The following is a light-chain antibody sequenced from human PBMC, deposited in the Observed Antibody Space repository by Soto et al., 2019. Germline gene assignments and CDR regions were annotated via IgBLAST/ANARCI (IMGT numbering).Light chain of an antibody. Sequence: DIVMTQSPDSLAVSLGERATINCKSSQSVLYSSNTKNYLAWYQQKPGQPPKLLIYWASTRASGVPDRFSGRGSGTEFTLTISSLQSEDVAVYYCQQYYSTPWTFGQGTKVEIK. CDR2: WAS. CDR1: QSVLYSSNTKNY. J-gene: IGKJ1*01. V-gene: IGKV4-1*01. CDR3: QQYYSTPWT.